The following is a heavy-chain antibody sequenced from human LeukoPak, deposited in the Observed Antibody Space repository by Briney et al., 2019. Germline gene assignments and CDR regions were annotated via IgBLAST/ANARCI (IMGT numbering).Heavy chain of an antibody. CDR3: ARVGAIKANNWFDP. V-gene: IGHV4-59*08. CDR1: GGSISSYY. Sequence: SETLSLTCTVSGGSISSYYWSWIRQPPGKGLEWIGSIYHSGSTYYNPSLKSRVTISVDTSKNQFSLKLSSVTAADTAVYYCARVGAIKANNWFDPWGQGTLVTVSS. CDR2: IYHSGST. D-gene: IGHD1-26*01. J-gene: IGHJ5*02.